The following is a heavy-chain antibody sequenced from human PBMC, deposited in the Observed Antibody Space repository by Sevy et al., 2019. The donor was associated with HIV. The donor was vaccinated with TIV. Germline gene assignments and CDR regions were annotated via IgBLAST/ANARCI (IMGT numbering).Heavy chain of an antibody. J-gene: IGHJ5*02. V-gene: IGHV3-48*02. D-gene: IGHD1-26*01. CDR2: ISSSSTI. CDR3: AREVRVGAKFDP. CDR1: GFTFSSYS. Sequence: GGSLRLSCAASGFTFSSYSMNWVRQAPGKGLEWVSYISSSSTIYYADSVKGRFTISRDNAKNSLYLQMNSLRDEDTAVYYCAREVRVGAKFDPWGQGTLVTVSS.